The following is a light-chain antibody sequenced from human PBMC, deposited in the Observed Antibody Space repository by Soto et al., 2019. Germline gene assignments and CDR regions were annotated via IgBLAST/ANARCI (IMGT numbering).Light chain of an antibody. CDR1: QSVSSN. CDR3: QQYNNCPPYT. V-gene: IGKV3-15*01. J-gene: IGKJ2*01. CDR2: GAS. Sequence: EIVMTQSPATLSVSPGERATLSCRASQSVSSNLAWYQPKPGQAPRRLIYGASTRATGIPARFSGSGSGTEFTLTISSLQSEDFAVYYCQQYNNCPPYTFGQGTKLEIK.